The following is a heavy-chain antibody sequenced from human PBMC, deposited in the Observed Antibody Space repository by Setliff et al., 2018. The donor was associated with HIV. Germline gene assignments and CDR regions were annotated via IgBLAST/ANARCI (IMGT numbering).Heavy chain of an antibody. CDR3: ARVRKTTPGAFDI. J-gene: IGHJ3*02. V-gene: IGHV4-34*01. Sequence: PSETLSLTCAVYGGSFSGYYWSWIRQPPGKGLEWIGEINHSGSTNYNPSLKSRVTISVDTSKNQFSLKLSSVTAADTAVYYCARVRKTTPGAFDIWGQGTMVTVSS. D-gene: IGHD2-15*01. CDR1: GGSFSGYY. CDR2: INHSGST.